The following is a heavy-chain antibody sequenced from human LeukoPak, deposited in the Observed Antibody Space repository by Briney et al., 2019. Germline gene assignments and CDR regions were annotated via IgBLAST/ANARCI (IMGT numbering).Heavy chain of an antibody. CDR1: GGSISSYY. D-gene: IGHD3-10*01. V-gene: IGHV4-4*07. J-gene: IGHJ6*03. CDR3: ASQAWGGSYYYYMDV. Sequence: PSETLSLTCTVSGGSISSYYWSWIRQPAGKGLEWIGRIYTSGSTNYNPSLKSRVTMSVDTSKNQFSLKLSSVTAADTAVYYCASQAWGGSYYYYMDVWGKGTTVTVSS. CDR2: IYTSGST.